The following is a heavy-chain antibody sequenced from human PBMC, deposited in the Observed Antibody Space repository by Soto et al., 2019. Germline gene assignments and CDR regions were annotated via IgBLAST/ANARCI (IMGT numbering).Heavy chain of an antibody. Sequence: SETLSLTCTFSGSSIIGYYWTWIRQSPERGLEWIGYIHYSGSANYNPSLNSRLTMSVDRSKSQFSMKLASVTAADTAVYYCARDLDIAVVVHTDPYYYYGLDVWGQGTTVTVSS. D-gene: IGHD2-15*01. CDR1: GSSIIGYY. J-gene: IGHJ6*02. V-gene: IGHV4-59*12. CDR2: IHYSGSA. CDR3: ARDLDIAVVVHTDPYYYYGLDV.